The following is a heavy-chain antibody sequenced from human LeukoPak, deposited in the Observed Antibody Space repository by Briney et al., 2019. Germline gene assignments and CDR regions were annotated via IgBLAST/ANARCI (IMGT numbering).Heavy chain of an antibody. CDR2: INPSGGST. D-gene: IGHD3-10*01. CDR3: ARVGPNYYGSGSYYNRLDY. CDR1: GCTFTSYD. Sequence: GASVKVSCKASGCTFTSYDINWVRQAPAQGLEWMGIINPSGGSTSYAQKFQGRVTMTRDMSTSTVYMELSSLRSENTAVYYCARVGPNYYGSGSYYNRLDYWGQGTLVTVSS. V-gene: IGHV1-46*01. J-gene: IGHJ4*02.